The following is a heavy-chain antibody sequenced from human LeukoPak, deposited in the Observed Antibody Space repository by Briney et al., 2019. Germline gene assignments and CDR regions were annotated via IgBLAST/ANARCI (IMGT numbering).Heavy chain of an antibody. CDR2: ITTGGPNT. D-gene: IGHD6-19*01. Sequence: PGGSLRLSCTASGFTFSSYTMSWVRQAPGKGLKWVSTITTGGPNTYYADSVKGRFTISRDNSKNTLYLQMNSLRAEDTAVYYCAKGGWPYYFDYWGQGTLVTVSS. J-gene: IGHJ4*02. CDR1: GFTFSSYT. V-gene: IGHV3-23*01. CDR3: AKGGWPYYFDY.